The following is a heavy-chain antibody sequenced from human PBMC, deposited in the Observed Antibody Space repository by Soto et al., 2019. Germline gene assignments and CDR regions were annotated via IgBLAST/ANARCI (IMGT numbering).Heavy chain of an antibody. CDR3: ARVERGTATTVVDAFDI. J-gene: IGHJ3*02. CDR2: MSHSGGT. CDR1: SGFVSSGVYY. D-gene: IGHD1-1*01. Sequence: PSRLISITGAVCSGFVSSGVYYWSLIRQPPKKGLEWIGEMSHSGGTHFNPSLKSRVTISVDTSKNQFSLKMSSVTAADTALYYCARVERGTATTVVDAFDIWGPGTMVTVSS. V-gene: IGHV4-30-2*01.